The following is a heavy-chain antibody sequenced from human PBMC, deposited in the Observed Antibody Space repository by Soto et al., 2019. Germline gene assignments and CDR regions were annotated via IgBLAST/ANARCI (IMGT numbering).Heavy chain of an antibody. J-gene: IGHJ6*02. Sequence: ETLRLSCAVSGFTLSAHTMNWVRQAPGKGLEWVSSISSDSRYIYYADSVKGRFTISRDNARNSLDLQMNNLRAEDTAVYHCARGHCSRTSCYTGGYYYYPMDVWGQGTTVTVSS. D-gene: IGHD2-2*01. CDR2: ISSDSRYI. CDR3: ARGHCSRTSCYTGGYYYYPMDV. CDR1: GFTLSAHT. V-gene: IGHV3-21*01.